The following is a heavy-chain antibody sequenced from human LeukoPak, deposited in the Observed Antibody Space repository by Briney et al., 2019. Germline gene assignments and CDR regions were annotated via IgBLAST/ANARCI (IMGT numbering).Heavy chain of an antibody. CDR2: INHGGST. Sequence: SETLSLTCAVYGGSFSGYYWSWIRQPPGKGLEWIGEINHGGSTNYNPSLKSRVTISVDTSKNQFSLKLSSVTAADTAVYYCARELRYCSGGSCYHNWYFDLWGRGTLVTVSS. CDR1: GGSFSGYY. V-gene: IGHV4-34*01. CDR3: ARELRYCSGGSCYHNWYFDL. D-gene: IGHD2-15*01. J-gene: IGHJ2*01.